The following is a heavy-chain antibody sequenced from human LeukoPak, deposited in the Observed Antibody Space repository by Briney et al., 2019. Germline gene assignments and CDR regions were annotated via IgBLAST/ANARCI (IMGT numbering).Heavy chain of an antibody. Sequence: GRSLRLSCAASGFTFSGYAMHWVRQAPGKGLEWVSVISYDGSNKYCADSVKGRFTISRDNSKNTLYLQMSGLRAEDTAVYYCARAWMATIIDYWGQGTLVTVSS. D-gene: IGHD5-24*01. CDR1: GFTFSGYA. J-gene: IGHJ4*02. CDR2: ISYDGSNK. CDR3: ARAWMATIIDY. V-gene: IGHV3-30-3*01.